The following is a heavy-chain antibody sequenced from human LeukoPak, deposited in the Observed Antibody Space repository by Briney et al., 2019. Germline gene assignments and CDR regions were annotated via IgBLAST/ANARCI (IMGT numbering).Heavy chain of an antibody. CDR3: ARDGLGVTAMVTLSYYYYYGMDV. V-gene: IGHV4-30-4*01. D-gene: IGHD5-18*01. CDR1: GGSISSGDYY. CDR2: IYYSGST. J-gene: IGHJ6*02. Sequence: SETLSLTCTVSGGSISSGDYYWSWIRQPPGKGLEWTGYIYYSGSTYYNPSLKSRVTISVDTSKNQFSLKLSSVTAADTAVYYCARDGLGVTAMVTLSYYYYYGMDVWGQGTTVTVSS.